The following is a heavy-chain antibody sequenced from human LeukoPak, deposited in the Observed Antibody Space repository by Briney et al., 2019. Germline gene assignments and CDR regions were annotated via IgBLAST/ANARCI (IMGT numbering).Heavy chain of an antibody. CDR1: GFTFSSYS. Sequence: PGGSLRLSCAASGFTFSSYSMNWVRQAPGKGLEWVSSISSSSSYIYYADSVKGRFTISRDNAKNSLYLQMNSLRAEDTAVYYCARENPYYYDSSGYYRGAFDIWGQGTMVTVSS. J-gene: IGHJ3*02. D-gene: IGHD3-22*01. CDR2: ISSSSSYI. CDR3: ARENPYYYDSSGYYRGAFDI. V-gene: IGHV3-21*01.